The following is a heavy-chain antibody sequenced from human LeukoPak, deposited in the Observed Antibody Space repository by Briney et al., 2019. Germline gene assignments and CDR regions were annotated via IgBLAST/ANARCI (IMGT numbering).Heavy chain of an antibody. CDR2: ISSSSSYA. CDR1: RFTFSDYY. J-gene: IGHJ4*02. D-gene: IGHD3-10*01. V-gene: IGHV3-11*05. Sequence: PGGSLRLSCAASRFTFSDYYMSWIRQAPGKGLEWVSYISSSSSYANYADSVKGRFTISRDNAKDSLYLQMNSLRAEDTAVYYCARVPRITMVRGVIMAYYFDYWGQGTLVTVSS. CDR3: ARVPRITMVRGVIMAYYFDY.